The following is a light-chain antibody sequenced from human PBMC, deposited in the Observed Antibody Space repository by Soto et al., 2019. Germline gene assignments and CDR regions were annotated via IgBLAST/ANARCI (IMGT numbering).Light chain of an antibody. CDR3: SSYAGTNIDVV. V-gene: IGLV2-8*01. CDR2: EVN. CDR1: SNDVGGYVY. J-gene: IGLJ2*01. Sequence: QSALTQPPSASGSPGQSGTISCTGTSNDVGGYVYVSWYQQYPGKAPKLMIYEVNKRASGVPDRFSGSKSGNTASLTVSGLQAEDEADYYCSSYAGTNIDVVFGGGTKLTVL.